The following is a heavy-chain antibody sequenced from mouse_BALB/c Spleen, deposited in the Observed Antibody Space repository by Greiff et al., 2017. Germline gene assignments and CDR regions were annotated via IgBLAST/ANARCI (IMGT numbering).Heavy chain of an antibody. V-gene: IGHV1-15*01. CDR3: RRRGKTGTGGYYFDY. CDR2: IDPETGGT. Sequence: QVQLQQSGAELVRPGASVTLSCKASGYTFTDYEMHWVKQTPVHGLEWIGAIDPETGGTAYNQKFKGKATLTADKSSSTAYMELRSLTSEDSAVYYWRRRGKTGTGGYYFDYGGQGTTLTVSS. J-gene: IGHJ2*01. CDR1: GYTFTDYE. D-gene: IGHD4-1*01.